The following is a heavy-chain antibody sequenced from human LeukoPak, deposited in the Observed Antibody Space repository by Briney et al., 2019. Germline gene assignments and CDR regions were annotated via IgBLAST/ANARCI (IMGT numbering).Heavy chain of an antibody. V-gene: IGHV4-4*07. CDR1: GGSISSYY. Sequence: SETLSLTCTVSGGSISSYYWSWIRQPAGKGLEWIGRIYTSGSTNYNPSLTSRVTMSVDTSKNQFSLKLSSVTAADTAVYYCAREGYCTNGVCHDAFDIWGQGTMVTVSS. J-gene: IGHJ3*02. D-gene: IGHD2-8*01. CDR2: IYTSGST. CDR3: AREGYCTNGVCHDAFDI.